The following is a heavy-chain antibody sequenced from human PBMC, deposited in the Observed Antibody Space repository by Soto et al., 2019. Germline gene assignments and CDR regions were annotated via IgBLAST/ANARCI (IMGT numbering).Heavy chain of an antibody. D-gene: IGHD1-1*01. CDR3: ARDPYVGTLDY. CDR2: ISYDGSNK. V-gene: IGHV3-30-3*01. J-gene: IGHJ4*02. CDR1: GFTFSSYA. Sequence: QVQLVESGGGVVQPGRSLRLSCAASGFTFSSYAMHWVRQAPGKGLEWVAVISYDGSNKYYADSVKGRFTISRDNSKNTLYLQMNSLRAEDTAVYYCARDPYVGTLDYWGQGTLVTVSS.